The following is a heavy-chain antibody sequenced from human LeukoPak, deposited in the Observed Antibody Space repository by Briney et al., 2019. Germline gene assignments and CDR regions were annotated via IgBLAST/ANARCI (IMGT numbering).Heavy chain of an antibody. D-gene: IGHD3-22*01. CDR3: ARRVKWFYTSWYFDL. J-gene: IGHJ2*01. Sequence: PSETLSLTCTVSVGSPSNHYWCWIRQPPRKGLEWMGYVYDSGSIDYTPPLKSRVTVSVDTSKNQFSLKLSAVTAADTAVYYCARRVKWFYTSWYFDLWGRGTLVTVSS. CDR2: VYDSGSI. V-gene: IGHV4-59*08. CDR1: VGSPSNHY.